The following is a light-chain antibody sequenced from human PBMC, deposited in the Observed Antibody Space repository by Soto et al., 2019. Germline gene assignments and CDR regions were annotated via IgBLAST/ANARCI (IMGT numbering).Light chain of an antibody. CDR3: QQTYLTPLT. J-gene: IGKJ4*01. V-gene: IGKV1-39*01. CDR2: AAS. Sequence: DIQLTQSPSSLSVSVGDRVTITCRAGQNIDTYLNWYQQKPGRGPKLLIYAASNVQSGVPSTFSGSGSGTDFTLTISSLQPEDFATYYCQQTYLTPLTFGGGTKVDIK. CDR1: QNIDTY.